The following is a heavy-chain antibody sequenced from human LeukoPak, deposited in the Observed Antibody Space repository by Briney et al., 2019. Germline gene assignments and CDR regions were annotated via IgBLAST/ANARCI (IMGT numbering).Heavy chain of an antibody. Sequence: GGSLRLSCAASGFTFDAYAMHWVRQAPGKGLEWVSGISWNGGGMGYAVSVKGRFTISRDNAKNSLYLQMNSLRAEDTAVYYCATARYSGSYYDHWGQGILVTVSS. J-gene: IGHJ4*02. CDR1: GFTFDAYA. CDR2: ISWNGGGM. D-gene: IGHD1-26*01. V-gene: IGHV3-9*01. CDR3: ATARYSGSYYDH.